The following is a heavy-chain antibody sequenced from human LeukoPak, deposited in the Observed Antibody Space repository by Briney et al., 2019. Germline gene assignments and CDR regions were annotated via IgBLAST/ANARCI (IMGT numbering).Heavy chain of an antibody. V-gene: IGHV3-20*04. D-gene: IGHD4-17*01. CDR1: GFTFDDYG. CDR3: ASREFYGDQPFDY. J-gene: IGHJ4*02. CDR2: INWNGGST. Sequence: PGGSLRLSCAASGFTFDDYGMSWVRQAPGKGLEWVSGINWNGGSTGYADSVKGRFTISRDNAKNSLYLQMNSLRAEDTAVYYCASREFYGDQPFDYWGQGTLVTVSS.